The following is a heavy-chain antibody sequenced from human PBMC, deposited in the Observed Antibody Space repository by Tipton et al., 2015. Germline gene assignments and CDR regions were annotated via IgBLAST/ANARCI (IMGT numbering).Heavy chain of an antibody. J-gene: IGHJ4*02. CDR1: GGSIRRYY. CDR3: ARAIPHYYGLENVGYYFAD. Sequence: TLSLTCTVSGGSIRRYYWSWIRQPPGRGLEWIGHLFYNGNTTYNPSLKSRLSISVDSSMNHLSLKLNSMTAADTAVYYCARAIPHYYGLENVGYYFADWGQGTLVTVSS. V-gene: IGHV4-59*01. D-gene: IGHD3/OR15-3a*01. CDR2: LFYNGNT.